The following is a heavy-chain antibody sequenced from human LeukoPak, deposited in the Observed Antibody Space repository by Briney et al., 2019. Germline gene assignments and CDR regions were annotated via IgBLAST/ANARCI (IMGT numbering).Heavy chain of an antibody. V-gene: IGHV3-23*01. D-gene: IGHD1/OR15-1a*01. J-gene: IGHJ6*02. Sequence: PGGSLRLSCKTSGFTLRNYAMSWVRLPPGKVLEWVSSVSGSDDPLYADSVKGRFTITRDISMNTVYLQMNSLRAEDTAVYFCVRDRPCGTCRPMDTWGQGTTVTVSS. CDR3: VRDRPCGTCRPMDT. CDR2: VSGSDDP. CDR1: GFTLRNYA.